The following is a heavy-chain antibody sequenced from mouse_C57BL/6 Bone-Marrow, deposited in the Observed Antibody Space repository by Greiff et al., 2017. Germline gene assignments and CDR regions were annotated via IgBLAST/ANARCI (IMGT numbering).Heavy chain of an antibody. V-gene: IGHV1-69*01. CDR2: IDPSDSYT. D-gene: IGHD1-1*01. Sequence: QVQLQQPGAELVMPGASVKLSCKASGYTFTSYWMHWVKQRPGQGLEWIGEIDPSDSYTNYNQKFKGKATLTVDKSSSTAYMQLSRLKSEDSAVYYCASKDYYYGSSCGAAIDYWGQGTSVTVSS. J-gene: IGHJ4*01. CDR3: ASKDYYYGSSCGAAIDY. CDR1: GYTFTSYW.